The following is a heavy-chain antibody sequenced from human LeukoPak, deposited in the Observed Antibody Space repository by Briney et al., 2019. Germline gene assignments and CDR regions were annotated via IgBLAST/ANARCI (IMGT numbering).Heavy chain of an antibody. CDR1: GFTFSKNW. D-gene: IGHD4-11*01. J-gene: IGHJ4*02. V-gene: IGHV3-7*04. CDR2: IKPDGSEK. Sequence: TGGSLRLSCAASGFTFSKNWMSWVRQAPGKGLEWVANIKPDGSEKYSVGSVKGRFTISRDNPKNSLYLQMKSLRAEDTAVYYCARGRSNSLDYWGQGTLVTVSS. CDR3: ARGRSNSLDY.